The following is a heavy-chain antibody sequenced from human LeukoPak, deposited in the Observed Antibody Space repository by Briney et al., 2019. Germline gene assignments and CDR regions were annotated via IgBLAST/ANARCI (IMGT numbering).Heavy chain of an antibody. V-gene: IGHV1-2*02. D-gene: IGHD3-3*01. CDR3: ATDPRTTVFGTFRYYYMDV. CDR1: GYTFTNYD. J-gene: IGHJ6*03. Sequence: ASVKVSCKASGYTFTNYDVNWVRQAPGQGLEWMGWINPDSGYTNYAQKFQGRVTMTRDTSINTAYMELSRLTSDDTAVYYCATDPRTTVFGTFRYYYMDVWGEGTTVAVSS. CDR2: INPDSGYT.